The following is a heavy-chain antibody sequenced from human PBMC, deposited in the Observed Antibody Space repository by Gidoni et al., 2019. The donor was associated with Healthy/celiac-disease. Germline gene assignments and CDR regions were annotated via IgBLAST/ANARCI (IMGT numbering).Heavy chain of an antibody. CDR1: GGSLSSGSYY. CDR3: ARVSDYGDHNPRFDY. Sequence: QVQLQESGPGLVKPSQTLSLTCTVSGGSLSSGSYYWSWIRQPAGKGLEWIGRIYTSGSTNYNPSLKSRVTMSVDTSKNQFSLKLSSVTAADTAVYYCARVSDYGDHNPRFDYWGQGTLVTVSS. J-gene: IGHJ4*02. CDR2: IYTSGST. D-gene: IGHD4-17*01. V-gene: IGHV4-61*02.